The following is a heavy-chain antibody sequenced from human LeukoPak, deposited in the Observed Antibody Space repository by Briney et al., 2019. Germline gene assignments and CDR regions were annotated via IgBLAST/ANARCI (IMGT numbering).Heavy chain of an antibody. CDR3: AKGWGPYCSGTTCIFDY. CDR2: VSGSGGST. J-gene: IGHJ4*02. D-gene: IGHD2-2*01. V-gene: IGHV3-23*01. CDR1: GFTFSNYA. Sequence: GGSLRLSCAASGFTFSNYAMSWVRQAPGKGLEWVSAVSGSGGSTYYAGSVKGRFTISRDNSKNTLYLQLNSLRAEDTAVYYCAKGWGPYCSGTTCIFDYWGQGTLVTVSS.